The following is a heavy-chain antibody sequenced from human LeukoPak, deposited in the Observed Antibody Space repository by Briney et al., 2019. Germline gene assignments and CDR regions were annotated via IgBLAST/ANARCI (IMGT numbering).Heavy chain of an antibody. Sequence: SSETLPLTCTVSGGSISSSSYYWGWIRQPPGKGLEWIGSIYYSGSTYYNPSLKSRVTISVDTSKNQLSLKLGSVTAADTAVYYCGRVHCSGGSCYSIYYYYYMDVWGKGTTVTVSS. CDR3: GRVHCSGGSCYSIYYYYYMDV. D-gene: IGHD2-15*01. CDR2: IYYSGST. V-gene: IGHV4-39*07. CDR1: GGSISSSSYY. J-gene: IGHJ6*03.